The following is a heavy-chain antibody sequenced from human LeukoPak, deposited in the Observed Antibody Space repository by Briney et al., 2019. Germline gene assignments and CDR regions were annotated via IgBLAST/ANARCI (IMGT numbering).Heavy chain of an antibody. D-gene: IGHD1-26*01. CDR2: ISSSGSTI. V-gene: IGHV3-48*03. J-gene: IGHJ5*02. CDR3: ARAGSGRSPDWFDP. Sequence: GGSLRLSCAASGFTFSSYEMNRVRQAPGKGLEWVSYISSSGSTIYYADSVKGRFTISRDNAKNSLYLQMNSLRAEDTAVYYCARAGSGRSPDWFDPWGQGTLVTVSS. CDR1: GFTFSSYE.